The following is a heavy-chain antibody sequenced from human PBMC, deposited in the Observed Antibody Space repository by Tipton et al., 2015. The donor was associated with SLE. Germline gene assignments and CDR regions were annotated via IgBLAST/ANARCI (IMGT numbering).Heavy chain of an antibody. J-gene: IGHJ6*02. D-gene: IGHD5-18*01. V-gene: IGHV4-59*01. Sequence: LRLSCTVSGASMTGYYWSWIRQPPGKGLEWIGYIYHSGNTNYNPSLKSRLTISVDTSQNQFSLKLSSVTAADTAVYYCARISVDTTMAQRVDYGMDVWGQGTTVTVSS. CDR2: IYHSGNT. CDR3: ARISVDTTMAQRVDYGMDV. CDR1: GASMTGYY.